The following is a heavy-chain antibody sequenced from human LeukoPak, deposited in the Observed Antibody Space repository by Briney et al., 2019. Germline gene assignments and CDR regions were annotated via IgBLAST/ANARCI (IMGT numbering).Heavy chain of an antibody. CDR1: GFTFSGDA. D-gene: IGHD3-10*01. J-gene: IGHJ4*02. CDR3: VKDSGTDYR. Sequence: GGSLRLSCAAPGFTFSGDAMSWVRQAPGKGLEWVSTISGVGASTYYADSVKGRFTISRDNSENTLYLQMNSLRAEDTAVYYCVKDSGTDYRWGQGTLVTVSS. V-gene: IGHV3-23*01. CDR2: ISGVGAST.